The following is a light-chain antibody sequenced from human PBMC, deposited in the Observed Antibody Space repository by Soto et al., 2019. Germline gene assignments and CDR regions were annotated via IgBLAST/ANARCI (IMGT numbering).Light chain of an antibody. CDR2: DNN. CDR3: QSFDTSLSGFVV. V-gene: IGLV1-40*01. Sequence: QSVLTQPPSMSGAPGQRVTISCTGSSSNNGAGYDVHWYQQHPGTAPKLLIFDNNNRPSGVPDRFSGSKSDTSASLAITGLQAEDEADYYCQSFDTSLSGFVVFGGGTKVTVL. J-gene: IGLJ2*01. CDR1: SSNNGAGYD.